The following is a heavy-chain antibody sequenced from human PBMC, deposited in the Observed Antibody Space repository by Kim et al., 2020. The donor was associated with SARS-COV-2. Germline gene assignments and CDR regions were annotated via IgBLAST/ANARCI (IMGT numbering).Heavy chain of an antibody. J-gene: IGHJ4*02. V-gene: IGHV3-23*01. CDR3: AKMMPSYFDY. CDR2: ISGSGGTT. Sequence: GGSLRLSCAASGFSFSNYAMSWVRQAPGKGLELVSLISGSGGTTYYADSVKGRFTISRDNSKNTLYLQMNNLRADDTAVYYCAKMMPSYFDYWGQGTLVT. CDR1: GFSFSNYA. D-gene: IGHD2-2*01.